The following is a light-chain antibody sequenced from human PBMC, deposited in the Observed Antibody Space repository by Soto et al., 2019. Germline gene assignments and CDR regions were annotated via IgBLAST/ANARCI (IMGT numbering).Light chain of an antibody. CDR2: DAS. J-gene: IGKJ5*01. V-gene: IGKV3-11*01. Sequence: EIVLTQSRATLALSPGERATLSCRASQSVSSYLAWYQQKPGQAPRLLIYDASKRAPGIPVRFSCRGSGTDFTVTINSLEPEDIAVYHCQQRSNWPRIPCGRGTRLEI. CDR1: QSVSSY. CDR3: QQRSNWPRIP.